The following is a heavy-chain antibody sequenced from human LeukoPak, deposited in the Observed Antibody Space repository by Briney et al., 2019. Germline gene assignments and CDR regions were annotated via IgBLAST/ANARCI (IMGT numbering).Heavy chain of an antibody. CDR3: AKDDRLLRFLH. CDR1: GFTFSGYG. CDR2: ISGNSDRT. V-gene: IGHV3-23*01. D-gene: IGHD3-16*01. Sequence: GGSLRLSCAASGFTFSGYGMSWVRQAPGKGLEWLSAISGNSDRTYYADSVKGRFTISRDNSKNTVYLQINNLRDEDTAVYYCAKDDRLLRFLHWGQGTLVTVSS. J-gene: IGHJ4*02.